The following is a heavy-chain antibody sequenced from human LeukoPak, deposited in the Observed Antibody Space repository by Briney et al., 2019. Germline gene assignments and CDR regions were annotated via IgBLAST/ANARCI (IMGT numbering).Heavy chain of an antibody. CDR2: IRYDGSNK. Sequence: PGGSLRLSCAASGFTFSSYGMHWVRQAPGKGLEWVAFIRYDGSNKYYADSVKGRFTISRDNSKNTLYLQMNSLRAEDTAVYYCAKDADRVVVVPAASPFDYWGQGTLVTVSS. V-gene: IGHV3-30*02. J-gene: IGHJ4*02. D-gene: IGHD2-2*01. CDR3: AKDADRVVVVPAASPFDY. CDR1: GFTFSSYG.